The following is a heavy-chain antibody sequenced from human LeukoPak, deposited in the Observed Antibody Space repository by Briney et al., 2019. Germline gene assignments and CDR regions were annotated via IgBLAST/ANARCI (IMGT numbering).Heavy chain of an antibody. D-gene: IGHD2-2*01. J-gene: IGHJ4*02. V-gene: IGHV4-39*01. CDR3: ARLGCSSASCYPGN. CDR1: VGSISSGSYY. Sequence: PSETLSLTCSVSVGSISSGSYYWGWIRQPPGKGLEWIGTIYYSGSTSYNPSLKSRVTISVDTSKNQFSLKLNSVTAADTAVYYCARLGCSSASCYPGNWGQGTLVTVSS. CDR2: IYYSGST.